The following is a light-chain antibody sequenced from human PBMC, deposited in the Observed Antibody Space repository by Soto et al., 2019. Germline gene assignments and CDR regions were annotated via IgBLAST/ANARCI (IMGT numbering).Light chain of an antibody. V-gene: IGKV1-6*01. CDR1: QHIRTE. CDR3: LLDYNYPRT. CDR2: SAT. Sequence: ALQMTQSPSSLYASVGDIVIITCRARQHIRTELGLYQQKPGKAPKLMIYSATTLQRCVPSRFSGSGTGTAFTLTISGLQTEDFATYYCLLDYNYPRTFGQGTKVEVK. J-gene: IGKJ1*01.